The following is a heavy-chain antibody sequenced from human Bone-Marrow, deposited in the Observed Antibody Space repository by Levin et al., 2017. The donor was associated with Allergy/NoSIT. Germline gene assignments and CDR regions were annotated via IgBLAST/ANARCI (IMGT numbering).Heavy chain of an antibody. CDR1: GFTFSSYS. Sequence: GGSLRLSCAASGFTFSSYSMSWVRQAPGKGLEWVSYISGSSSSIYYADSAKGRFTISRDNAKNSLYLQMDSLGDEDTAVYYCASGYSSGWYGIDYWGQGTLVTVSS. D-gene: IGHD6-19*01. CDR2: ISGSSSSI. CDR3: ASGYSSGWYGIDY. V-gene: IGHV3-48*02. J-gene: IGHJ4*02.